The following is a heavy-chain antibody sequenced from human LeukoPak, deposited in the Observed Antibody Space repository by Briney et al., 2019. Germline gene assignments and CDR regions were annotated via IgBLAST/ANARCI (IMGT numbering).Heavy chain of an antibody. D-gene: IGHD6-19*01. J-gene: IGHJ3*02. CDR3: ARLLPLSYSSGWSDI. CDR2: ISSSGYTI. V-gene: IGHV3-11*01. Sequence: GGSLRLSCASSGFNFSDYYMGWVRQAPGKGLEWVSYISSSGYTIYYADSVKGRFTISRDNAKNSLYLQMNSLRAEDTAVYYCARLLPLSYSSGWSDIWGQGTMVTVSS. CDR1: GFNFSDYY.